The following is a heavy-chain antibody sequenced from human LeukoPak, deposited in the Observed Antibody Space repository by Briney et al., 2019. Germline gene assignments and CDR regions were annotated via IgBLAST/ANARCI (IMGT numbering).Heavy chain of an antibody. J-gene: IGHJ6*01. V-gene: IGHV4-39*03. CDR2: INYSGTN. CDR3: SKQKTPYELSVSAFLLKMD. D-gene: IGHD3-16*02. Sequence: KGLEWIGRINYSGTNYYNPSLKRRVTISVDTSKNQFALKLSSVTAADMAVFFFSKQKTPYELSVSAFLLKMD.